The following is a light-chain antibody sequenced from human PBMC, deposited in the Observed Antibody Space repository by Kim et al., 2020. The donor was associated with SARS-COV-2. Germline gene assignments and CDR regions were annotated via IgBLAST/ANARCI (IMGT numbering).Light chain of an antibody. CDR2: DAS. J-gene: IGKJ5*01. CDR1: QSIGGW. V-gene: IGKV1-5*01. CDR3: QHHSTYPIT. Sequence: IQLTQSPSTLSASVGDRVTITCRASQSIGGWLAWYQQKPGKAPKLLIYDASSVESGVPSRFSGSGSGTEFTLTISSLQPDDSATYYSQHHSTYPITFGQGTRLEIK.